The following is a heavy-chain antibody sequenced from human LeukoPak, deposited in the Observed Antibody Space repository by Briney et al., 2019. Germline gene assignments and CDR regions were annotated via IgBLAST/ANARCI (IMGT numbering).Heavy chain of an antibody. CDR2: IVPKSGVT. J-gene: IGHJ5*02. Sequence: ASVKVSCKASGYAFTDYYMHWVRQAPGQGLEWMGWIVPKSGVTNYARRFQGSVTMTRDTSISTAYMELSRLTSDDTAVYYCATGGAYNYAFQNRWGQGTLVTVSS. V-gene: IGHV1-2*02. D-gene: IGHD5-18*01. CDR1: GYAFTDYY. CDR3: ATGGAYNYAFQNR.